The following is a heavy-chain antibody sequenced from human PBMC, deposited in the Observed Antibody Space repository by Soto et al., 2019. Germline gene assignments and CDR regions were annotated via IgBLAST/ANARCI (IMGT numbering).Heavy chain of an antibody. D-gene: IGHD6-19*01. CDR1: GFTFSSYA. CDR2: ISGSGSNT. J-gene: IGHJ4*02. V-gene: IGHV3-23*01. Sequence: EVQLLESAGGLVQPGGSLSLSCAASGFTFSSYAMRWVRQAPGKGLEWVSAISGSGSNTYYADSVKGRFTISRDNSKITLFLQLNSLRAEDTAVYYCAKCAGSGWYPDYWGKGTLVTVSS. CDR3: AKCAGSGWYPDY.